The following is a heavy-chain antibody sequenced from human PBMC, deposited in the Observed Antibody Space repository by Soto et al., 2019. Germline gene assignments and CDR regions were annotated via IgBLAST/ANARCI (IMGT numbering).Heavy chain of an antibody. D-gene: IGHD2-21*01. Sequence: QVQLVQSGAEVKKPWSSVKVSCQASGGSFRRESINLVLQAPGQGPEWMGNILPFFGTADYAQKFHGRVTLTADVSTTTVYMELSSMRFEDTAVYYCARGHECGGNSDAFDVWGQGTMGIVSS. CDR2: ILPFFGTA. V-gene: IGHV1-69*15. J-gene: IGHJ3*01. CDR3: ARGHECGGNSDAFDV. CDR1: GGSFRRES.